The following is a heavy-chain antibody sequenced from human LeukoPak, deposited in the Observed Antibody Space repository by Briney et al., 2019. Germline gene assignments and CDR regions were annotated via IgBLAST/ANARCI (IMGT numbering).Heavy chain of an antibody. CDR1: GFTFSSYS. V-gene: IGHV3-21*01. CDR3: ARVGAEYSGSYLGAFDI. Sequence: GGSLRLSCAASGFTFSSYSMNWVRQAPGKGLEWVSSISSSSSYIYYADSVKGRFTISRDNAKNSLYLQMNSLRAEDTAVYYCARVGAEYSGSYLGAFDIWGQGTMVTVSS. D-gene: IGHD1-26*01. J-gene: IGHJ3*02. CDR2: ISSSSSYI.